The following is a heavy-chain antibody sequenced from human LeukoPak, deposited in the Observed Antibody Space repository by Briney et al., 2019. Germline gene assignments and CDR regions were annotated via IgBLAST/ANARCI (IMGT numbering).Heavy chain of an antibody. CDR3: ARVGYDSSGPDAFDI. D-gene: IGHD3-22*01. Sequence: SETLSLTCTVSGGSISSGDCYWSWIRQPPGKGLEWIGYIYYSGSTYYNPSLKSRVTISVDTSKNQFSLKLSSVTAADTAVYYCARVGYDSSGPDAFDIWGQGTMVTVSS. J-gene: IGHJ3*02. V-gene: IGHV4-30-4*01. CDR2: IYYSGST. CDR1: GGSISSGDCY.